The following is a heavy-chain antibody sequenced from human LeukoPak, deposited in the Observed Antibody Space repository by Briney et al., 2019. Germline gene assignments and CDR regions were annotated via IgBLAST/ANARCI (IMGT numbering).Heavy chain of an antibody. CDR3: AGAMARDYFDY. V-gene: IGHV3-23*01. D-gene: IGHD5-18*01. J-gene: IGHJ4*02. CDR1: GFTFSSYA. Sequence: GGSPRLSCAASGFTFSSYAMSWVRQAPGKGLEWVSAISGSGGSTYYADSVKGRFTISRDNSKNTLYLQMNSLRAEDTAVYYCAGAMARDYFDYWGQGTLVTVSS. CDR2: ISGSGGST.